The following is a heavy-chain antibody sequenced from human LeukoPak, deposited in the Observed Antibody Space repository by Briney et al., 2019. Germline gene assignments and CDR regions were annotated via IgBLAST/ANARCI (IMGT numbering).Heavy chain of an antibody. CDR1: GGSISSYY. D-gene: IGHD2-2*03. CDR2: IYYSGST. J-gene: IGHJ4*02. V-gene: IGHV4-59*08. CDR3: AIGYCSSTSCPVGY. Sequence: SETLSLTCTVSGGSISSYYWSWIRQPPGKGLEWIGYIYYSGSTNYIPSLKSRVTISVDTSKNQFSLKLSSVTAADTAVYYCAIGYCSSTSCPVGYWGQGTLVTVSS.